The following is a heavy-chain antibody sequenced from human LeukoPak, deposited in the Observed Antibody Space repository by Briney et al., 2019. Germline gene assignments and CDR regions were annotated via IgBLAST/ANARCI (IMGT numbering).Heavy chain of an antibody. Sequence: GGSLRLSCAASGFTFSSYSMNWVRQAPGKGLEWVSSISSSSSYIYYADSVKGRFTISRDNAKNSLYLQMNSLRAEDTAVYYCASDFEQWLVYDYWGQGTLVTVSS. CDR1: GFTFSSYS. CDR2: ISSSSSYI. J-gene: IGHJ4*02. CDR3: ASDFEQWLVYDY. D-gene: IGHD6-19*01. V-gene: IGHV3-21*01.